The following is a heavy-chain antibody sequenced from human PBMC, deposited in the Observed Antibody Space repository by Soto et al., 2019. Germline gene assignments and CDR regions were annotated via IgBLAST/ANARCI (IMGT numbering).Heavy chain of an antibody. V-gene: IGHV1-18*01. CDR2: ISAYNGNT. CDR1: GYTFTSYG. CDR3: AKRYSYGSPPYYMDV. D-gene: IGHD5-18*01. Sequence: ASVKVSCKASGYTFTSYGISWVRQAPGQGLEWMGWISAYNGNTNYAQKLQGRVTMTTDTSTSTAYMELRSLRSDDTAVYYCAKRYSYGSPPYYMDVWGKGTTVTVSS. J-gene: IGHJ6*03.